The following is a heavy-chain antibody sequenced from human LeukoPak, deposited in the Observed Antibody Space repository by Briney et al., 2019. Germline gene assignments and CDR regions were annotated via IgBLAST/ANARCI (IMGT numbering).Heavy chain of an antibody. Sequence: GGSLRLSCAASGFTFSDYSMNWVRQAPGKGLEWVSYMSSTSSSIYYAASVKGRFTISRDNAKNSLYLQMNSLRAEDTAVYYCARQRAGHAFDIWGQGTMVTVSS. CDR1: GFTFSDYS. CDR3: ARQRAGHAFDI. V-gene: IGHV3-48*04. CDR2: MSSTSSSI. J-gene: IGHJ3*02.